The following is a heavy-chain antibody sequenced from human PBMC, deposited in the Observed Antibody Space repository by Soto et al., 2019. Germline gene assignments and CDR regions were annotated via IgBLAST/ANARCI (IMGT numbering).Heavy chain of an antibody. CDR1: GFTFSDYY. J-gene: IGHJ4*02. CDR3: AGGHLGTTARSEY. CDR2: ISSIGCTI. V-gene: IGHV3-11*01. D-gene: IGHD1-26*01. Sequence: GGTLRLSCAASGFTFSDYYMRWIRQAAGKGLEWVSYISSIGCTIYDADSVKGVFTISSYNVKNSLYLQMNSLRAEDPAVYYRAGGHLGTTARSEYWGQGTLVTVSS.